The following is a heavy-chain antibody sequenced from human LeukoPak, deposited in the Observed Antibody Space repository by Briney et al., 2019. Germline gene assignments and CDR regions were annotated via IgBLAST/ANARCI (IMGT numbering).Heavy chain of an antibody. CDR2: ISSSSSYI. J-gene: IGHJ4*02. CDR3: AKGYYYDSSGYYYTSAFDY. V-gene: IGHV3-21*04. CDR1: GFTFSSYS. Sequence: GGSLRLSCAASGFTFSSYSMNWVRQAPGKGLEWVSSISSSSSYIYYADSVKGRFTISRDNAKNSLYLQMNSLRAENTALYYCAKGYYYDSSGYYYTSAFDYWGQGTLVTVSS. D-gene: IGHD3-22*01.